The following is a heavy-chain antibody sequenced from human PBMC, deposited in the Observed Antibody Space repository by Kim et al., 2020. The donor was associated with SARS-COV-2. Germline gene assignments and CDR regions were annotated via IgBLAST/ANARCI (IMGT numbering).Heavy chain of an antibody. CDR1: GFTVSSNY. CDR3: ARDRSGDCSSPTCYGGAFDI. J-gene: IGHJ3*02. V-gene: IGHV3-53*04. CDR2: IYSGGST. D-gene: IGHD2-2*01. Sequence: GGSLRLSCAASGFTVSSNYMSWVRQAPGKGMEWVSVIYSGGSTYYADSVKGRFTISRHNSKNTLYLQMNSLRAEATAVYYCARDRSGDCSSPTCYGGAFDIWGQGTMVTVSS.